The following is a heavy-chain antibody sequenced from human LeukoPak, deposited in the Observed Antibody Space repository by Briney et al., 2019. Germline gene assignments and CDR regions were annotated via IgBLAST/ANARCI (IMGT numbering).Heavy chain of an antibody. Sequence: ASVKVSCKASGYTFTSYDINWVRQATGQGLEWMGWMNPNSGNTGYAQKLQGRVTITRNTSISTAYMELSSLRSEDTAVYYCARYSSSGFDYWGQGTLVTVSS. V-gene: IGHV1-8*03. D-gene: IGHD6-6*01. CDR3: ARYSSSGFDY. J-gene: IGHJ4*02. CDR1: GYTFTSYD. CDR2: MNPNSGNT.